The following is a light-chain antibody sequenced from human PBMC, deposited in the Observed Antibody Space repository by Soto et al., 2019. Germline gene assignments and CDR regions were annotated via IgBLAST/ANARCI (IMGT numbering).Light chain of an antibody. Sequence: QCGLTEPASVSGSPGQSITISCTGTNRDVGGYNYVSWYQQHPGKGPKFIIYDVSNRPSGVSTRFSGSKSGNTASLTISGLQAEDEADYYCNSYTTSHPPPIAFRTATKVT. J-gene: IGLJ1*01. CDR2: DVS. V-gene: IGLV2-14*01. CDR1: NRDVGGYNY. CDR3: NSYTTSHPPPIA.